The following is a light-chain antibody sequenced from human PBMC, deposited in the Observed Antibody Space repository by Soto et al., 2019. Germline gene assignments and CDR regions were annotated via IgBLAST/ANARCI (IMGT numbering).Light chain of an antibody. Sequence: DIQMTQSPSTLSAYVGDRVTITCRASQSIGTWLAWYQQKPGKAPKFLIYDASRLESSVPSRFSGSGSGTEFKLTITNLQPDDFATYYCQQYNSYSGTFGQGTKVDIK. CDR3: QQYNSYSGT. V-gene: IGKV1-5*01. J-gene: IGKJ1*01. CDR2: DAS. CDR1: QSIGTW.